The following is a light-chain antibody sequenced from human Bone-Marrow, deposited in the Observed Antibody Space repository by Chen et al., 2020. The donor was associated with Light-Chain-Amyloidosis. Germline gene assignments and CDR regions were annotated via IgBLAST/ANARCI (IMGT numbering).Light chain of an antibody. CDR2: WAS. CDR1: PSVLSSSDNKNY. Sequence: DFAMTQSPDSLAVSLGERATINCKSSPSVLSSSDNKNYLAWYQQKPGQPPKLLIYWASTRESGVPDRFSGSGSGTDFILTISSLQAEDVAVYYCQQHYGAPLTFGQGTKVEIK. V-gene: IGKV4-1*01. CDR3: QQHYGAPLT. J-gene: IGKJ1*01.